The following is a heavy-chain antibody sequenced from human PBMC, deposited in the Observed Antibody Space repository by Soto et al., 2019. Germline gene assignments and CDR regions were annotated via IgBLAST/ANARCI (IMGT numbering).Heavy chain of an antibody. J-gene: IGHJ4*02. CDR3: ARDGEFRYSYGTYYFDY. D-gene: IGHD5-18*01. V-gene: IGHV3-30-3*01. Sequence: GGSVRLSCAASGFTFSSYAMHWVRQAPGKGLEWVAVISYDGSNKYYADSVKGRFTISRDNSKNTLYLQMNSLRAEDTAVYYCARDGEFRYSYGTYYFDYWGQGTLVTV. CDR1: GFTFSSYA. CDR2: ISYDGSNK.